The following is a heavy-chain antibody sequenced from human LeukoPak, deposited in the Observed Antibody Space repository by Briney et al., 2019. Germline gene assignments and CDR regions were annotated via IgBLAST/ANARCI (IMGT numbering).Heavy chain of an antibody. CDR1: GFSLSTAGMC. CDR3: ARIRDATGYSSGWYYDY. J-gene: IGHJ4*02. V-gene: IGHV2-70*01. Sequence: GSGPALAKPTQTLTLTCSFSGFSLSTAGMCVSWIRQPPGMALEGIAIIAWDDDKYYSTSLRTRLTIYKDSSKNQVVLTMTNMDPVDTATYYCARIRDATGYSSGWYYDYWGQGTLITVSS. D-gene: IGHD6-25*01. CDR2: IAWDDDK.